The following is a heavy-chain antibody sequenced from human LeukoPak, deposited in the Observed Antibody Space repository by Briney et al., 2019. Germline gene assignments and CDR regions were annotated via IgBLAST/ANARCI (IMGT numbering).Heavy chain of an antibody. V-gene: IGHV3-11*01. CDR1: GFSFSDNY. D-gene: IGHD1/OR15-1a*01. CDR3: ATKAREAPE. CDR2: ISGDGYDI. J-gene: IGHJ4*02. Sequence: GGSLRLSRATSGFSFSDNYMSWIRQAPGKGLQWLSYISGDGYDINYADSVEGRFTVARDNAKNALYLQMNSPGVEDTAIYYCATKAREAPEWGQGTLVTVSS.